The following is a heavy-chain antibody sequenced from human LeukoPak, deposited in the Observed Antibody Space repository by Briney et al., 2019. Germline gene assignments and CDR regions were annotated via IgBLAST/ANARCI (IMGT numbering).Heavy chain of an antibody. V-gene: IGHV1-69*13. CDR2: IITILGTA. J-gene: IGHJ5*02. CDR1: GGTFSSYA. CDR3: ASTALGYCSSTSCRWFDP. Sequence: ASVKVSCKASGGTFSSYAISWVRQAPGQGLEWMGRIITILGTANYAKKFEGRVTIIADESKSTAYMELGSLRCEDTAVYYCASTALGYCSSTSCRWFDPWGQGTLVTVSS. D-gene: IGHD2-2*01.